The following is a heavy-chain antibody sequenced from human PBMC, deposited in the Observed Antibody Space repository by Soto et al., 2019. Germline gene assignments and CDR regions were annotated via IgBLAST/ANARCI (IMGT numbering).Heavy chain of an antibody. D-gene: IGHD2-21*01. CDR2: ISYAGSKK. V-gene: IGHV3-30*18. CDR3: SKGIKGGLDA. CDR1: GFVSNDYD. Sequence: QVQLAESGGGVVHPGRSLRLSCATSGFVSNDYDIHWVRQAPGKGLAWLASISYAGSKKYYADSVKGRFTISRDNSKNTLSLQINSLGAEDTAVYYCSKGIKGGLDAWGPGTLVTVSS. J-gene: IGHJ5*02.